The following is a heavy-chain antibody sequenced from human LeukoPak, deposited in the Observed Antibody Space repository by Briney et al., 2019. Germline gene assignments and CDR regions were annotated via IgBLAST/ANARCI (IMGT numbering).Heavy chain of an antibody. Sequence: ASVKVSCKASGYTFTSYAMHWVRQASGQRLEWMGWINAGNGNTKYSQKFQGRVTITRDTSASTAYMELSSLRSEDTAVYYCARDGFGGWDYYYGMDVWGQGTTVTVSS. CDR2: INAGNGNT. D-gene: IGHD6-19*01. J-gene: IGHJ6*02. V-gene: IGHV1-3*01. CDR3: ARDGFGGWDYYYGMDV. CDR1: GYTFTSYA.